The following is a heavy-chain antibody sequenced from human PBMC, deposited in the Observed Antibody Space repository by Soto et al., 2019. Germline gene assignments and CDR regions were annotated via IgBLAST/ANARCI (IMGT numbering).Heavy chain of an antibody. D-gene: IGHD5-12*01. CDR2: SIPIFGTA. CDR1: GGNFNNYP. Sequence: QVQLVQSGAEVQKPGSSVKVSCKASGGNFNNYPITWVRQAPGEGLEWMGGSIPIFGTANYAQKFQGRVTISVDESTSTAYMELSSLRSEDTAVYYCARGRGYSGDDHYYYFDMDVWGQGTTVTVSS. CDR3: ARGRGYSGDDHYYYFDMDV. J-gene: IGHJ6*02. V-gene: IGHV1-69*01.